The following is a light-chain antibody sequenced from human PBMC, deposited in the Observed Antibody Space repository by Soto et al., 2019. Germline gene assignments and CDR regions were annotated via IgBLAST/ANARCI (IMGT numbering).Light chain of an antibody. V-gene: IGLV2-23*01. J-gene: IGLJ1*01. Sequence: QSALTQPDSVSGSPGQSITIYCTGTSSDVGSYDLVSWYQQHPNKAPKLIIYEGNKRPSGVSHRFSDSKSGNTASLTISGLQAEDEADYFCCSYAGSNTYVFGTGTKLTVL. CDR3: CSYAGSNTYV. CDR2: EGN. CDR1: SSDVGSYDL.